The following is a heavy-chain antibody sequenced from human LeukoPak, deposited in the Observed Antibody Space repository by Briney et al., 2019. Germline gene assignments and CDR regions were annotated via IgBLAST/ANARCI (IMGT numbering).Heavy chain of an antibody. J-gene: IGHJ5*02. V-gene: IGHV4-39*01. CDR2: ASHSGIN. CDR1: GDSIRTTSF. D-gene: IGHD6-13*01. CDR3: ARRGGHSWDVGNWFDP. Sequence: SETLSLTCLVSGDSIRTTSFWGWIRQPPGMGLEWIASASHSGINYYNPSLRRRVIVSADTSKNQFSLRLTSVTAADTAVYYCARRGGHSWDVGNWFDPWGQGILVTVSS.